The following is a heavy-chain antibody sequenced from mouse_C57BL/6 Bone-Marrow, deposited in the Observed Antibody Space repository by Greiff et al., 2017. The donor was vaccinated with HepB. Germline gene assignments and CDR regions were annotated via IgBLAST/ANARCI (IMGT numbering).Heavy chain of an antibody. V-gene: IGHV1-5*01. CDR2: IYPGNSDT. D-gene: IGHD2-3*01. CDR1: GYTFTSYW. CDR3: TRRSSRYDFDY. Sequence: DVQLQESGTVLARPGASVKMSCKTSGYTFTSYWMHWVKQRPGQGLEWIGAIYPGNSDTSYNQKFTGKAKLTAVTSASTAYIELSSLTNEDSAVYYCTRRSSRYDFDYWGQGTTLTVSS. J-gene: IGHJ2*01.